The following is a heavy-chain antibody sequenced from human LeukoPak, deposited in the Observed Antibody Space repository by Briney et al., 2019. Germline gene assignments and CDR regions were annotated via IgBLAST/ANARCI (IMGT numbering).Heavy chain of an antibody. J-gene: IGHJ3*02. CDR1: GFTFCTYW. Sequence: GGSLRLSCADSGFTFCTYWMSWVRPAPGKGRESGAIIKEDGSEKFYVGSVKGRFTISRDNAKNSLYLDMNGLRAEDAAVYYCARDGPPRTAFDIWGQGTMVTVSS. CDR2: IKEDGSEK. V-gene: IGHV3-7*01. CDR3: ARDGPPRTAFDI.